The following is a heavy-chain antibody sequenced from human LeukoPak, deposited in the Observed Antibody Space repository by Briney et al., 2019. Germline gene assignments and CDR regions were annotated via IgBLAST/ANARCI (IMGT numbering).Heavy chain of an antibody. CDR3: AAVGVYDSSGYYDAFDI. Sequence: PSETLSLTCTVSGGSISSYYWNWIRQPPGKGLEWIGYIYYSGSTNYNPSLKSRVTISVDTSKNQFSLKLSSVTAADTAVYYCAAVGVYDSSGYYDAFDIWGQGTMVTVSS. CDR2: IYYSGST. J-gene: IGHJ3*02. D-gene: IGHD3-22*01. CDR1: GGSISSYY. V-gene: IGHV4-59*08.